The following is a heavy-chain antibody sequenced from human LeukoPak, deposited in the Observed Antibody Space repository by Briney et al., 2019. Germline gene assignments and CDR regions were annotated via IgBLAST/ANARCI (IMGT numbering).Heavy chain of an antibody. CDR2: INPNSGGT. V-gene: IGHV1-2*02. CDR1: GYTFTGYY. CDR3: ARSQDYGDYVQLGFYGMDV. J-gene: IGHJ6*02. D-gene: IGHD4-17*01. Sequence: ASVKVSCKASGYTFTGYYMHWVRQAPGQGLEWMGWINPNSGGTNYAQKFQGGVTMTRDTSISTAYMELSRLRSDDTAVYYCARSQDYGDYVQLGFYGMDVWGQGTTVTVSS.